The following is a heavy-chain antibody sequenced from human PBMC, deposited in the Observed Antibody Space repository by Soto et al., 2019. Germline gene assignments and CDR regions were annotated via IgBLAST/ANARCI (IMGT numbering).Heavy chain of an antibody. D-gene: IGHD2-21*02. CDR2: IPQDGVDG. V-gene: IGHV3-7*03. CDR1: GFIFSMYS. Sequence: DVKLVESGGGMVQPGDSLRLSCEVSGFIFSMYSMSWVRQTPGKGLEWVAKIPQDGVDGHYADAVKGRFTISRDNGKNSLYLQMINLRAEDAAVYYCDRDHLILPAHDFFYGSDVWGRGATVTVSS. CDR3: DRDHLILPAHDFFYGSDV. J-gene: IGHJ6*02.